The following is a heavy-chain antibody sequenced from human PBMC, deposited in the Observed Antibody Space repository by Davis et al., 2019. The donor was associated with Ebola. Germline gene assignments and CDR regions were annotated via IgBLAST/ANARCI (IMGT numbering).Heavy chain of an antibody. V-gene: IGHV4-59*01. CDR3: SRVYSSSWYPYFDY. J-gene: IGHJ4*02. CDR1: GGSISSYY. D-gene: IGHD6-13*01. Sequence: MPSETLSLTCTVSGGSISSYYWSWIRQPPGKGLEWIGYIYYSGSTNYNPSLKSRVTISVDTSKNQFSLKLSSVTAADTAVYYCSRVYSSSWYPYFDYWGQGTLVTVSS. CDR2: IYYSGST.